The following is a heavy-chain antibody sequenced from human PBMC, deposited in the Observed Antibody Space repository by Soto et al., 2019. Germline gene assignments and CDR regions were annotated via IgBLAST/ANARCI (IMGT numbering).Heavy chain of an antibody. J-gene: IGHJ4*02. D-gene: IGHD5-18*01. Sequence: QVQLVESGGGVVQPGKSLRLSCAASGFTFSTYGMHWVRQAPGKGLEWVAVIWYDGSNKYHGDSLKGRFTISRDNSKNTLYLQINNLRAEDTAVYSCGRDGALGDTAVVDSWGQGTLVTVSS. CDR3: GRDGALGDTAVVDS. V-gene: IGHV3-33*01. CDR2: IWYDGSNK. CDR1: GFTFSTYG.